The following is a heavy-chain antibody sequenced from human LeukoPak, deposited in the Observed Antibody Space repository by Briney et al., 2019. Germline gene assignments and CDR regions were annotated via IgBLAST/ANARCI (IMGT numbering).Heavy chain of an antibody. CDR2: IYPGDSDT. CDR1: GYGCTSYW. V-gene: IGHV5-51*03. Sequence: PGESLKISCKGSGYGCTSYWIGWVRQMPGKGLEWMGIIYPGDSDTRYSPSFQGQVTISADKSISTAYLQWSSLKASDTAMYYCARGENFGRRGNWFDPWGQGTLVTVSS. J-gene: IGHJ5*02. CDR3: ARGENFGRRGNWFDP. D-gene: IGHD3-16*01.